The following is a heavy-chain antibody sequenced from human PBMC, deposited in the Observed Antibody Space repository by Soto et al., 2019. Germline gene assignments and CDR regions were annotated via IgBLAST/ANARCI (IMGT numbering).Heavy chain of an antibody. V-gene: IGHV3-33*01. J-gene: IGHJ4*02. Sequence: QVQLVESGGGVVQPGRSLRLSCAASGFTFSSYGMHWVRQAPGKGLEWVAVIWYDGSNKYYADSVKGRFTISRDNSKNTLYLQMNSLRAEDTAVYYCARETRFGSLFDYWGQGTLVTVSS. D-gene: IGHD3-16*01. CDR1: GFTFSSYG. CDR3: ARETRFGSLFDY. CDR2: IWYDGSNK.